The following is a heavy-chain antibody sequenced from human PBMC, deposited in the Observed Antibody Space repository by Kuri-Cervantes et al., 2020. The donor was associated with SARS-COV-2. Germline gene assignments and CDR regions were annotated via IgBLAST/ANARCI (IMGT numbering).Heavy chain of an antibody. Sequence: SQTLSLTCAVYGGSFSGYYWSWIRQPPGKGLEWIGEINHSGSTNYNPSLKSRVTISVDTSKNQFSLKLSSVTAEDTAVYYCATGLDTAMVTGFEYYFDYWGQGTLVTVSS. CDR3: ATGLDTAMVTGFEYYFDY. CDR1: GGSFSGYY. V-gene: IGHV4-34*01. CDR2: INHSGST. J-gene: IGHJ4*02. D-gene: IGHD5-18*01.